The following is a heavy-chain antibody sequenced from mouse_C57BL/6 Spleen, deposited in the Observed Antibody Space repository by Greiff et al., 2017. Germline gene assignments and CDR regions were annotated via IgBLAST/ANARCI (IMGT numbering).Heavy chain of an antibody. Sequence: QVQLQQPGAELVKPGASVKMFCKASGYTFISYWITWVKQRPGQGLVWIGDIYPGSGSTNYNEKFKSKATLTVDTSSSTAYMQLSSLPSEDSAVYYCARLYYYEYIDVWSTGTTVTVSS. J-gene: IGHJ1*03. V-gene: IGHV1-55*01. D-gene: IGHD1-1*01. CDR3: ARLYYYEYIDV. CDR2: IYPGSGST. CDR1: GYTFISYW.